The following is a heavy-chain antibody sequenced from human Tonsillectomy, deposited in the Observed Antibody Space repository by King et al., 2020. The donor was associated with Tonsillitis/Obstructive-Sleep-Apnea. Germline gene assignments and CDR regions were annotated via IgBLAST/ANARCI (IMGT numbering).Heavy chain of an antibody. CDR2: IYYSGST. V-gene: IGHV4-39*01. CDR1: GGSISSSSYY. Sequence: QLQESGPGLVKPSETLSLTCTVSGGSISSSSYYWGWIRQSPGKGLEWIGTIYYSGSTYYNPSLKSRVTISVDTSKNQFSLKLSSVTASDTAVFYCVGHDGLVGGTKYMDVWGKGTTVTVSS. D-gene: IGHD1-26*01. J-gene: IGHJ6*03. CDR3: VGHDGLVGGTKYMDV.